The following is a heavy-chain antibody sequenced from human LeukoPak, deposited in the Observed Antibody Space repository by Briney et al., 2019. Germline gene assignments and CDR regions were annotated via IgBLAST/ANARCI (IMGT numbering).Heavy chain of an antibody. V-gene: IGHV3-23*01. Sequence: GGSLRLSCAASGFTFSSYAMNWVRQAPGKGLEWVAGISSGDRTFHAESVKGRFTISRDKSKDTLYLQMNSLRAENTAVYYCAKDATASPYFHWFDNWGQGTQVIVSS. CDR1: GFTFSSYA. D-gene: IGHD3-9*01. CDR3: AKDATASPYFHWFDN. CDR2: ISSGDRT. J-gene: IGHJ4*02.